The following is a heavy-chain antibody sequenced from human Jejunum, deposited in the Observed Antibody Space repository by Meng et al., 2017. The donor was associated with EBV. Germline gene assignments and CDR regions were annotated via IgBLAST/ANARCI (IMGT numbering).Heavy chain of an antibody. J-gene: IGHJ4*02. CDR3: AKLLKY. CDR2: ISGSAGNT. V-gene: IGHV3-23*04. CDR1: GFSVSNSA. Sequence: EVELVESGGGLVQPGGARRLACAASGFSVSNSAMSWVRQAPGKGLEWVSVISGSAGNTYYADSVKGRFTISRDLSNNTLYLQMNSLRAEDTAIYYCAKLLKYWGQGTLVTVSS.